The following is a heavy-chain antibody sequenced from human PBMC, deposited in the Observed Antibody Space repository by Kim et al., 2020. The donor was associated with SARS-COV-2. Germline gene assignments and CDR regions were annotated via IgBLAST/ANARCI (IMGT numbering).Heavy chain of an antibody. CDR2: ISGGGGST. D-gene: IGHD5-12*01. Sequence: GGSLRLSCAASGFTFSSYAMSWVRQAPGKGLEWVSTISGGGGSTYYADSVKGRFTISRDNSKNTLYLQMNSLRAEDTAVYYCAKTYTPYIAAATTGYFQHWGQGGLVTVSS. V-gene: IGHV3-23*01. CDR1: GFTFSSYA. J-gene: IGHJ1*01. CDR3: AKTYTPYIAAATTGYFQH.